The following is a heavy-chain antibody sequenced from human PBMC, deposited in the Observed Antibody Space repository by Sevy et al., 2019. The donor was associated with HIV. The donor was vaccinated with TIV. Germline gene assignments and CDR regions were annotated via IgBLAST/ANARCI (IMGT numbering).Heavy chain of an antibody. CDR3: SRLRWDVVVVLDSTPGSYFDS. CDR1: GDSINTYY. V-gene: IGHV4-59*08. CDR2: VSHSETS. Sequence: SETLSLTCTVSGDSINTYYWSWIRQTPGKGLEWIAYVSHSETSNYNPSLKSRVTISLDTPRRQVSLKVSSVTVADTAVYYCSRLRWDVVVVLDSTPGSYFDSWGQGTLVTVSS. J-gene: IGHJ4*02. D-gene: IGHD2-2*01.